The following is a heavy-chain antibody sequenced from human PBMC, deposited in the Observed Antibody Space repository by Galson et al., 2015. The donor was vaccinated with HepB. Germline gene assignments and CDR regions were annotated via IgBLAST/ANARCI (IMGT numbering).Heavy chain of an antibody. CDR3: ARDFCSGGSCYFDY. V-gene: IGHV1-2*06. CDR1: GYTFTGYY. Sequence: SVKVSCKASGYTFTGYYMHWVRQAPGQGLEWMGRINPNSGGTNYAQKFQGRVTMTRDTSISTAYMELSRLRSDDTAVYYCARDFCSGGSCYFDYWGQGTLVTVSS. D-gene: IGHD2-15*01. CDR2: INPNSGGT. J-gene: IGHJ4*02.